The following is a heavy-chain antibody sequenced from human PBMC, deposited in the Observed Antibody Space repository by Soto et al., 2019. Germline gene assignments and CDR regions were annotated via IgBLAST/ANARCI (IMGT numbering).Heavy chain of an antibody. CDR3: ARRWGAAVDY. V-gene: IGHV4-59*08. J-gene: IGHJ4*02. CDR1: GGSISSYY. Sequence: QVQLQESGPGLVKPSETLSLTCTVSGGSISSYYWSWIRQPPGKGLEWIGYIYYSGSTNYNPSLKRRVTISVDTSKNQFSLKLSSVTAADTAVYYCARRWGAAVDYWGQGTLVTGSS. D-gene: IGHD1-26*01. CDR2: IYYSGST.